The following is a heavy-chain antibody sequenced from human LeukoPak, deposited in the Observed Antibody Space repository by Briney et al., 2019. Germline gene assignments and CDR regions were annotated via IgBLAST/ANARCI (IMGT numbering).Heavy chain of an antibody. Sequence: GRSLRLSCAASGFTFSSYGMHWVRQAPGKGLEWVAVIWYDGSNKYYADSVKGRFTISRDNSKNTLYLQMNSLRAEDTVVYYCARHPYGSGTSDYYYGMDVWGQGTTVTVSS. D-gene: IGHD3-10*01. CDR2: IWYDGSNK. CDR1: GFTFSSYG. CDR3: ARHPYGSGTSDYYYGMDV. J-gene: IGHJ6*02. V-gene: IGHV3-33*01.